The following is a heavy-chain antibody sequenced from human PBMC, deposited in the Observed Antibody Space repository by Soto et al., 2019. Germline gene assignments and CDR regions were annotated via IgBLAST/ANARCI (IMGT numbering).Heavy chain of an antibody. CDR3: ARGPAYDASGYFRY. CDR1: GGSFSGYY. J-gene: IGHJ4*02. CDR2: INDSGTT. D-gene: IGHD3-22*01. V-gene: IGHV4-34*01. Sequence: PSETLSLTCAVSGGSFSGYYWSWIRQPPGKGLEWIGEINDSGTTNYNPSLTGRVTVSVDTSKNRFSLRLSSVTAADTAVYFCARGPAYDASGYFRYWGQGTLVTVSS.